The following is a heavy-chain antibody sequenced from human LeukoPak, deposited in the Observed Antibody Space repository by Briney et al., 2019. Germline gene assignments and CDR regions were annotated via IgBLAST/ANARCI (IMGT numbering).Heavy chain of an antibody. D-gene: IGHD3-3*01. CDR2: IYHSGTT. Sequence: GSLRLSCAASDFNFITYAMSWVRQAPGKGLEWIGEIYHSGTTNYNPSLKSRVTISLDKSKNQFSLKLTSMTAADTAMYYCARRDSFDFWIAYPNYWGQGTLVTVSS. J-gene: IGHJ4*02. CDR1: DFNFITYAM. V-gene: IGHV4-4*02. CDR3: ARRDSFDFWIAYPNY.